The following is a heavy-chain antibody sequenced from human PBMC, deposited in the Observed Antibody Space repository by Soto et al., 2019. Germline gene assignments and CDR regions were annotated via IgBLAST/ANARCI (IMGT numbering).Heavy chain of an antibody. D-gene: IGHD3-10*01. CDR1: GGSIGNFY. V-gene: IGHV4-59*12. CDR2: IYYTGST. Sequence: PSETLSLTCTVSGGSIGNFYWSWIRQPPGKGLEWIGYIYYTGSTHYNPSLESRVTISIDTSKNQVSLKLSSVTAADTAVYYCARSYYYGSGSWYYYYYGMDVWGQGTTVTVSS. J-gene: IGHJ6*02. CDR3: ARSYYYGSGSWYYYYYGMDV.